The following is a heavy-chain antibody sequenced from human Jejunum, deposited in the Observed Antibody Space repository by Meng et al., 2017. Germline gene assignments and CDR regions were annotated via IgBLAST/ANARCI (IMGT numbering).Heavy chain of an antibody. CDR2: IYDSGST. CDR1: GASVSSGGYY. Sequence: LRLSCTVSGASVSSGGYYWSWIRQPAGKGLEWIGRIYDSGSTNYNPSLRSRVIISLDTSKNQFSMKLTSVTAADTAVYYCARDIRGDGRTYDYWGQGTLVTVSS. J-gene: IGHJ4*02. D-gene: IGHD5-24*01. CDR3: ARDIRGDGRTYDY. V-gene: IGHV4-61*02.